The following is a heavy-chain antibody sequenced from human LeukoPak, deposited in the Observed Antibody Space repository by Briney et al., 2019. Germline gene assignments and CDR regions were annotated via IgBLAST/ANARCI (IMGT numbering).Heavy chain of an antibody. J-gene: IGHJ3*02. D-gene: IGHD6-13*01. V-gene: IGHV1-46*01. Sequence: ASVKVSCKASGYTLTSYYMHWVRQAPGQGLEWMGIINPTVGDTIYAQKSQGRVTMTRDMSTSTVYMELSSLRSDDTAVYYCARYGFSSSWQGGWHAFDIWGQGTMVTVSS. CDR3: ARYGFSSSWQGGWHAFDI. CDR2: INPTVGDT. CDR1: GYTLTSYY.